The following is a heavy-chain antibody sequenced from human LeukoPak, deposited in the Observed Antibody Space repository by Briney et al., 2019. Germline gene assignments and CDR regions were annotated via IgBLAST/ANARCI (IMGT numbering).Heavy chain of an antibody. Sequence: SETLSLTCAVYGGSFSGYYWGWIRQPPGKGLEWIGNVYYSGITYYNSSLKSRVTISVDTSKNQFSLKLRSVTAADTAVYYCARHSRYYYYMDVWGKGTTVTVSS. CDR3: ARHSRYYYYMDV. V-gene: IGHV4-34*01. J-gene: IGHJ6*03. CDR1: GGSFSGYY. CDR2: VYYSGIT.